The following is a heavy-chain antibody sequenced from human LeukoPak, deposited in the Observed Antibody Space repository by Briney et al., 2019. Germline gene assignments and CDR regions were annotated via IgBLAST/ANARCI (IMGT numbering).Heavy chain of an antibody. CDR3: ARLGGVATIGYSYYYYGMDV. CDR1: GYSFTSYW. D-gene: IGHD5-24*01. J-gene: IGHJ6*02. CDR2: INPGGSNT. V-gene: IGHV5-51*01. Sequence: GESLKISCKGSGYSFTSYWIGWVRQMPGKGLEWMGIINPGGSNTRYSPSFQGQVTISADKSISTAYLQWSSLKASDTAMYYCARLGGVATIGYSYYYYGMDVWGQGTTVTVSS.